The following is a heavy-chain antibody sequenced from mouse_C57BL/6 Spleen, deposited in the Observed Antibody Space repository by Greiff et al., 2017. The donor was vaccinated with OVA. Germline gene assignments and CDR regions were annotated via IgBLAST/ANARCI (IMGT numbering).Heavy chain of an antibody. V-gene: IGHV5-17*01. J-gene: IGHJ4*01. CDR3: ARKAYGNYGEVDY. D-gene: IGHD2-1*01. CDR1: GFTFSDYG. CDR2: ISGGSSTI. Sequence: EVMLVESGGGLVKPGGSLKLSCAASGFTFSDYGMHWVRQAPEKGLEWVAYISGGSSTIYYADTVKGRFTTSRDNAKNTLFLQMTSLRSEDTAMYYCARKAYGNYGEVDYWGQGTSVTVSS.